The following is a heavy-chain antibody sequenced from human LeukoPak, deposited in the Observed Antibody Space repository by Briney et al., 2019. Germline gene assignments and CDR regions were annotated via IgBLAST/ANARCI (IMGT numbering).Heavy chain of an antibody. CDR3: ARVSSGSSSSGYFDY. J-gene: IGHJ4*02. CDR2: ISGSGVST. V-gene: IGHV3-23*01. D-gene: IGHD1-26*01. Sequence: QPGGSLRLSCAASGFTFSSYAMSWVRQAPGKGLERVSAISGSGVSTYYADSVKGRFTVSRDNSKNTLYLQMSSLRAEDTAVYYCARVSSGSSSSGYFDYWGQGALVIVSS. CDR1: GFTFSSYA.